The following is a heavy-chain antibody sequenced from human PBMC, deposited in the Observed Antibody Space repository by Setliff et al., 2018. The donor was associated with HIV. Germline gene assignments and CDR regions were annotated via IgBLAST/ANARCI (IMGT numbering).Heavy chain of an antibody. D-gene: IGHD3-3*01. V-gene: IGHV1-2*06. CDR2: INPKSGGT. J-gene: IGHJ3*02. Sequence: ASVKVSCKASGYTFTGYYMHWVRQAPGQGPEWLGRINPKSGGTKYAQKFQGRVSMTRDTAISTAYMELSRLRSDDSAVYYCARLPFIKIFGVLKGDDGFDIWGQGTMVTVSS. CDR3: ARLPFIKIFGVLKGDDGFDI. CDR1: GYTFTGYY.